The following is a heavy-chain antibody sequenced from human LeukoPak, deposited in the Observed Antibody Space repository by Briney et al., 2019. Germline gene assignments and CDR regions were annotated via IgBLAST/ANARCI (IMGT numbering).Heavy chain of an antibody. CDR3: AREVPIVRGLRWDY. CDR1: GGSISTYS. V-gene: IGHV4-59*01. Sequence: SETLSLTCTVSGGSISTYSWTWIRQPPGKGLEWIGYIYYSGSTNCNPSLKSRVTISIDTSKNQFSLKLRSVTAADTAVYYCAREVPIVRGLRWDYWGQGTLVTVSS. CDR2: IYYSGST. J-gene: IGHJ4*02. D-gene: IGHD3-10*01.